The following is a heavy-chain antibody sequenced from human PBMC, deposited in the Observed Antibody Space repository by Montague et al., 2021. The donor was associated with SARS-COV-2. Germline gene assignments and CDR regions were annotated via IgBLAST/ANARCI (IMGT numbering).Heavy chain of an antibody. Sequence: SETLSLTCSVSGDSISNYSWTWIRQSPGKGLEWIGYIYYSGSTTYNPSLTSRVTLSVDTSKNQVSLKLTSVTAADTAVYYCARHLRVTTVTSPMYHYATDGWGQGTTVTVSS. CDR2: IYYSGST. CDR1: GDSISNYS. J-gene: IGHJ6*02. CDR3: ARHLRVTTVTSPMYHYATDG. D-gene: IGHD4-11*01. V-gene: IGHV4-59*08.